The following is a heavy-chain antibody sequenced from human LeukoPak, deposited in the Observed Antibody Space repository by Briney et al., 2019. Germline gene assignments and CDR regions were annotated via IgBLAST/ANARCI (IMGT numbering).Heavy chain of an antibody. J-gene: IGHJ6*02. Sequence: ASVKVSCKASGYTFTSYDINWVRQATGQGLEWMGWMNPNSGNTGYAQKFQGRVTMTRNTSISTAYMELSSLRSEDTAVYYCARGVPGELYYYYGKDVWGQGTTVTVSS. CDR1: GYTFTSYD. CDR3: ARGVPGELYYYYGKDV. CDR2: MNPNSGNT. V-gene: IGHV1-8*01. D-gene: IGHD1-26*01.